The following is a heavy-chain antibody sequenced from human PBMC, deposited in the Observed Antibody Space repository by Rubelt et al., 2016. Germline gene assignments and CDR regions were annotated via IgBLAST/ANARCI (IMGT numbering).Heavy chain of an antibody. V-gene: IGHV3-66*01. CDR2: MYAGGGT. CDR1: GFTVSTNY. CDR3: AILRWADV. D-gene: IGHD4-23*01. J-gene: IGHJ6*02. Sequence: VESGGGLVQPGGSLRLSCTGSGFTVSTNYMSWVRQLPGKGLEWVSVMYAGGGTEYTDSVRGRFTVSRDNSKDTVYLQMNSLRAEDTAVYYCAILRWADVWGQGTTVTVSS.